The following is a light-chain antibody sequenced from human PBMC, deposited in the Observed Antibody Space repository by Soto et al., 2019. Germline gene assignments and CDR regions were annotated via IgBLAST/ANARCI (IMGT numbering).Light chain of an antibody. CDR3: SSYTSSRTWI. CDR1: SSDVGGYNY. CDR2: EVT. J-gene: IGLJ2*01. Sequence: QSALTQPASVSGSPGQSITISCTGTSSDVGGYNYVSWYQQYPGKAPKLMIYEVTHRPSGVSARFSGSRSGYTASLTISGLQAEDEADYYCSSYTSSRTWIFGGGTKVTVL. V-gene: IGLV2-14*01.